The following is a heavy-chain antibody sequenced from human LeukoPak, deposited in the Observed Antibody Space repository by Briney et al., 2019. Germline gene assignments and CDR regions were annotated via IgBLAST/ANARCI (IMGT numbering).Heavy chain of an antibody. V-gene: IGHV3-48*03. Sequence: GGSLRLSCAASGFSFSTYEMNWVRQAPGKGLEWISYFSASGTLTHYADSVEGRFTISRDNAKNSLYLQMNSLRAEDTAVYYCARVGPLRYFDWLRYYFDYWGQGTLVTASS. CDR3: ARVGPLRYFDWLRYYFDY. D-gene: IGHD3-9*01. CDR1: GFSFSTYE. CDR2: FSASGTLT. J-gene: IGHJ4*02.